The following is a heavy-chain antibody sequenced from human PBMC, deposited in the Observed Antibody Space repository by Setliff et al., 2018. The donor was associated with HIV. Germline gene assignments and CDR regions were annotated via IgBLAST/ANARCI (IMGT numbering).Heavy chain of an antibody. CDR2: TYNSGST. CDR3: ARDGGFGDHGGNWFDP. D-gene: IGHD3-10*01. V-gene: IGHV4-59*12. J-gene: IGHJ5*02. CDR1: GGSTSSYY. Sequence: TLSLTCTVSGGSTSSYYWSWIRQPPGKGLEWIGYTYNSGSTNYNPSLKSRVTISVDTSKNQLSLKLSSVTAADTAVYYCARDGGFGDHGGNWFDPWGQGTLVTVSS.